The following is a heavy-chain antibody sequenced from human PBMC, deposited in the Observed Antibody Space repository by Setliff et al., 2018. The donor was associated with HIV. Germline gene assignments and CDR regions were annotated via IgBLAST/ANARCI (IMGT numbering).Heavy chain of an antibody. CDR1: GFTFSNYE. CDR2: ITSTGSTI. J-gene: IGHJ4*02. D-gene: IGHD3-16*01. V-gene: IGHV3-48*03. CDR3: VRGLWGSSGVFDY. Sequence: GGSLRLSCAASGFTFSNYEMSWVRQAPGKGPEWVSYITSTGSTIFYADSVKGRFTISRDNAKNSLYQQMNSLRAEDTAIYYCVRGLWGSSGVFDYWGQGTLVTVSS.